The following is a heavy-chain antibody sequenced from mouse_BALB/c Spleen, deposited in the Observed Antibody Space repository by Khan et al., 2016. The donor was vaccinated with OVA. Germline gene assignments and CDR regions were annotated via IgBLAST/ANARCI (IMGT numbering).Heavy chain of an antibody. J-gene: IGHJ3*01. CDR1: GYTFTTYT. Sequence: QVQLQQSGAELARPGASVKMSCKASGYTFTTYTMHWVKQRPGQGLEWIGYINPSNGYTNYNQKFKDKSTLTADKSSSTAYMQLSSLTSDYSAVYYRAREGAYYRSDGWFSYRGQGTLVTGSA. CDR3: AREGAYYRSDGWFSY. CDR2: INPSNGYT. D-gene: IGHD2-14*01. V-gene: IGHV1-4*01.